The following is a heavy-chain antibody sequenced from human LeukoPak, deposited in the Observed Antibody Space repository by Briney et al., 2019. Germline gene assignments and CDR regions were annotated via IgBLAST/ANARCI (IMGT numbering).Heavy chain of an antibody. D-gene: IGHD6-19*01. Sequence: PGGSLRLSCAVSGFTFSNYGMHWVRQAPGKGLEWVAVIWYDGSNKYYADSVKGRITISRDNSKNTLYLQMNSLRAEDTAIYYCASPQWLAFWGQGTLVTVSS. V-gene: IGHV3-33*01. J-gene: IGHJ4*02. CDR3: ASPQWLAF. CDR1: GFTFSNYG. CDR2: IWYDGSNK.